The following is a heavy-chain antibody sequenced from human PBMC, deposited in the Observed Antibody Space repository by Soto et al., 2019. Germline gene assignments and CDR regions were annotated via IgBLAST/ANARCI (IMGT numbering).Heavy chain of an antibody. CDR1: GYTFTSYG. V-gene: IGHV1-3*01. Sequence: QVQLVQSGAEVKKPGASVRVSCKASGYTFTSYGMNWVRQAPGRRLGRMGWINPGNGKTKYSQKVQGRLIITRDTSARTAYMQLSSLTSNDTAIYYCASGGYFDSSGYLGYWGQGTLVTVSS. CDR3: ASGGYFDSSGYLGY. J-gene: IGHJ4*02. CDR2: INPGNGKT. D-gene: IGHD3-22*01.